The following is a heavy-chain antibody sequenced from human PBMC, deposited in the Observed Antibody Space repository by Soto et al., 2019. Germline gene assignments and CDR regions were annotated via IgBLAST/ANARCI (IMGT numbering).Heavy chain of an antibody. V-gene: IGHV4-30-2*01. CDR2: TYHSGNP. Sequence: SETLSLTCDVSGDTISTGGYTWAWIRQPPGKALEWIGHTYHSGNPYYNPSLKSRVIISADKSKNQFSLKLRSVTAADTAVYYCATLPPRIVVSLLPIATWGQGILVTVSS. CDR1: GDTISTGGYT. CDR3: ATLPPRIVVSLLPIAT. J-gene: IGHJ5*02. D-gene: IGHD2-21*01.